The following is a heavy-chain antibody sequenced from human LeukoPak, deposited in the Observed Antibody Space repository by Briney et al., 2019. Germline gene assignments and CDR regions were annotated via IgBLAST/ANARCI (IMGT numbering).Heavy chain of an antibody. J-gene: IGHJ4*02. Sequence: KPSETLSLTCTVSGGSISSGSYYWSWIRQPAGKGLEWIGRIYSSGSTNYNPSLRSRVTISVDTSKNQFSLKLSSVTAADTAVYYCARDSGTGIADQGGYFDYWGQGTLVTVSS. CDR3: ARDSGTGIADQGGYFDY. CDR1: GGSISSGSYY. D-gene: IGHD6-13*01. CDR2: IYSSGST. V-gene: IGHV4-61*02.